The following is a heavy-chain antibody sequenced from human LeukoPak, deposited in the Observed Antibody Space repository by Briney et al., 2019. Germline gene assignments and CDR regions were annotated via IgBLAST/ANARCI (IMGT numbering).Heavy chain of an antibody. CDR3: ARVARGGYDCDY. CDR2: IDPSDSYT. CDR1: GYNFTKFW. D-gene: IGHD5-12*01. J-gene: IGHJ4*02. Sequence: GESLKISCKGSGYNFTKFWISWVRQMPGKGLEWMGRIDPSDSYTNYSPSFQSHVTISADKSISTAYLQWSSLKASDTAMYYCARVARGGYDCDYWGQGTLVTVSS. V-gene: IGHV5-10-1*01.